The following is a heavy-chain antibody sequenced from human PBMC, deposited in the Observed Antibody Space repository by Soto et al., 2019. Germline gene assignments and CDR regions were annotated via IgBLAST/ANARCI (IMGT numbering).Heavy chain of an antibody. CDR2: INHSGST. V-gene: IGHV4-34*01. CDR1: GGSFSGYY. Sequence: QVQLQQWGAGLLKPSETLSLTCAVYGGSFSGYYWSWIRQPPGKGLEWIGEINHSGSTIYNPSLKSRVTMSVDSSKNQFSLKLSSVTAADTAVYYCAKSNFHYWGQGTLVTVSS. CDR3: AKSNFHY. J-gene: IGHJ4*02.